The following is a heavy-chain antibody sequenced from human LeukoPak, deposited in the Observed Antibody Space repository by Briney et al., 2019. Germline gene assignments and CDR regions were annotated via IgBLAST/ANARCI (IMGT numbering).Heavy chain of an antibody. Sequence: QSGGSLRLSCAASGFTFSSYSMNWVRQAPGKGLEWVSYISSSSSTIYYADSVKGRFTISRDNAKNSLYLQMNSLRAEDTAVYYCARDNDYEGHYYFDYWGQGTLVTVSS. CDR2: ISSSSSTI. D-gene: IGHD4-17*01. CDR3: ARDNDYEGHYYFDY. J-gene: IGHJ4*02. CDR1: GFTFSSYS. V-gene: IGHV3-48*04.